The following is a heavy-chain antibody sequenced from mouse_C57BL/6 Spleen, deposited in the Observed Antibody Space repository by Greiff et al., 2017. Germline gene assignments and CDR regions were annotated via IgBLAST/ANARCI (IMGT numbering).Heavy chain of an antibody. Sequence: VQLQESGPELVRPGVSVKISCKGSGYTFTDYAMHWVKQSHAKSLEWIGVISTYFGDASYNQKFKDKATMTVDKSSSTAYMELARLTSEDSAVYYCARRAYYCGSSYDYAMDYWGQGTSVTVSS. CDR3: ARRAYYCGSSYDYAMDY. CDR2: ISTYFGDA. CDR1: GYTFTDYA. D-gene: IGHD1-1*01. V-gene: IGHV1-67*01. J-gene: IGHJ4*01.